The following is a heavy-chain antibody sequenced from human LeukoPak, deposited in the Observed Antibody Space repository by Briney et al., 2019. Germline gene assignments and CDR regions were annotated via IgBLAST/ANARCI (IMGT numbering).Heavy chain of an antibody. CDR3: AREQDSSSWPPNFDY. CDR1: GYTFTGYY. D-gene: IGHD6-13*01. CDR2: INPNSGGT. Sequence: ASVKVSCKASGYTFTGYYMHWVRQAPGQGLEWMGWINPNSGGTNYAQKFQGRVTMTTDTSTSTAYMELRSLRSDDTAVYYCAREQDSSSWPPNFDYWGQGTLVTVSS. J-gene: IGHJ4*02. V-gene: IGHV1-2*02.